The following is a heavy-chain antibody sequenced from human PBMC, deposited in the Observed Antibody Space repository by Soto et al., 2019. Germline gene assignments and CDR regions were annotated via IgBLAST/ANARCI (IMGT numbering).Heavy chain of an antibody. D-gene: IGHD4-17*01. CDR2: IGSSSSYI. CDR3: ARKGYGDYGGMDV. Sequence: GSLRLSCAASGFTFSSYSMNWVRQAPGKGLEWVSAIGSSSSYIYYADSVKGRFTISRDNAKNSLYLQMNSLRAEDTAVYYCARKGYGDYGGMDVWGQGTTVTVSS. V-gene: IGHV3-21*01. CDR1: GFTFSSYS. J-gene: IGHJ6*02.